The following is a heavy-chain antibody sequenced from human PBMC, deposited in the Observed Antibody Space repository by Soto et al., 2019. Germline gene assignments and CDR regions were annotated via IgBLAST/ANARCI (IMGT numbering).Heavy chain of an antibody. Sequence: SETLSLTCTVSGGSISSSSYYWGWIRQPPGKGLEWIGSIYYSGSTYYNPSLKSRVTISVDTSKNQFSLKLSSVTAADTAVYYCASTAYYDILTGYPHLYYYYGMDVWGQGTTVTVS. CDR3: ASTAYYDILTGYPHLYYYYGMDV. CDR1: GGSISSSSYY. V-gene: IGHV4-39*01. J-gene: IGHJ6*02. D-gene: IGHD3-9*01. CDR2: IYYSGST.